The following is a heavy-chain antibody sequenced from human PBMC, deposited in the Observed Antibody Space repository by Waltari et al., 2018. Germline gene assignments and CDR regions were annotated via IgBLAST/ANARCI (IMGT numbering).Heavy chain of an antibody. CDR2: IYDSGVI. J-gene: IGHJ5*02. Sequence: QLQESGPGLVKPSETLSLTCAVSGYSISSAYYWGWIRQPPGQGLEWLGSIYDSGVIDHNQSLKSRVTIVLDTSKNQLCLKLSGVTAADTAVYYCARGEGYSRGWVDPWGQGTLVTVSS. CDR1: GYSISSAYY. CDR3: ARGEGYSRGWVDP. D-gene: IGHD5-18*01. V-gene: IGHV4-38-2*01.